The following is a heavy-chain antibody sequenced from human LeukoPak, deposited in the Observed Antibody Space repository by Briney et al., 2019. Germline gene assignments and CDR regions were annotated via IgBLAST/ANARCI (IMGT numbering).Heavy chain of an antibody. D-gene: IGHD3-16*01. V-gene: IGHV3-33*01. Sequence: PGRSLRLSCAASGFTFSSYGMHWVRQAPGKGLEWVAVIWYDGSNKYYADSVKGRFTISRDNSKNTLYLQMNSLRAEDTAVYYCARDRLGWGAAASPLGAWGKGTTVTVSS. CDR2: IWYDGSNK. CDR1: GFTFSSYG. CDR3: ARDRLGWGAAASPLGA. J-gene: IGHJ6*04.